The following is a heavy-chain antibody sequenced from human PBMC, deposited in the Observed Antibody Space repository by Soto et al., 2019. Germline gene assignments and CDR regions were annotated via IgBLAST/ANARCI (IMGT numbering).Heavy chain of an antibody. V-gene: IGHV1-8*01. CDR3: TRPKSSGYNPLDY. CDR1: GYTFSAYD. D-gene: IGHD5-12*01. CDR2: MNPKSGNT. Sequence: ASVKVSCKASGYTFSAYDINWVRQAPGQGLEWMGWMNPKSGNTGYAEEFQGRVTLTRNTSVTTAYMELSSLKSEDTAMYFCTRPKSSGYNPLDYWGQGTLVTVSS. J-gene: IGHJ4*02.